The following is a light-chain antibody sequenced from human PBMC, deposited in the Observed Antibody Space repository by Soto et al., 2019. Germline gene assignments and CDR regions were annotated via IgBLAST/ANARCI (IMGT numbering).Light chain of an antibody. V-gene: IGKV1-9*01. CDR2: AAS. CDR3: QQLNSYAQT. J-gene: IGKJ3*01. Sequence: DIQLTQSPSFLSASVGDRVTITCRASQGISSYLAWYQQKPGKATKLLIYAASTLQSGVPSRFSGSGSGTEFTLTISSLQPEDFATYYCQQLNSYAQTFDPGTKVDI. CDR1: QGISSY.